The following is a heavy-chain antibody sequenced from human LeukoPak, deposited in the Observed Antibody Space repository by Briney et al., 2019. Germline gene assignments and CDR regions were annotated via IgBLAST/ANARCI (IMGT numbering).Heavy chain of an antibody. CDR2: IKGDGSYI. Sequence: PGVSLRLSCAASGFSFSSYWMHWVRQAPGKGLVWFSRIKGDGSYITYADSVKGRFTISRDNARNTLYLQMNGLRADDTAVYYCARVYVGTDMVDFDYWGQGTLVTASS. CDR1: GFSFSSYW. J-gene: IGHJ4*02. CDR3: ARVYVGTDMVDFDY. D-gene: IGHD5-18*01. V-gene: IGHV3-74*01.